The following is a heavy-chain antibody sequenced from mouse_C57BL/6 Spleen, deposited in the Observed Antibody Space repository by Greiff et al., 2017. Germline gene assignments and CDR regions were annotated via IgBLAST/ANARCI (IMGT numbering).Heavy chain of an antibody. J-gene: IGHJ4*01. Sequence: QVQLQQPGAELVMPGASVKLSCKASGYTFTSYWMHWVKQRPGQGLEWIGEIDPSDSYTNYNQKFKGKSTLTVDKSSSTAYMQLSSLTSEDSAVYYCAIITTVVASEVDYWGQGTSVTVAS. CDR1: GYTFTSYW. CDR3: AIITTVVASEVDY. D-gene: IGHD1-1*01. V-gene: IGHV1-69*01. CDR2: IDPSDSYT.